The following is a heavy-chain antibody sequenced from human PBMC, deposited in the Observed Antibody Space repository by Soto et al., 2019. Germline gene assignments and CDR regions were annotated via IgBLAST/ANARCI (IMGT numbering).Heavy chain of an antibody. CDR1: GFSFSSYA. V-gene: IGHV3-23*01. D-gene: IGHD4-4*01. J-gene: IGHJ4*02. CDR3: AKGSIEYSASVDN. Sequence: DVQLLESGGGLGQPGGSLRLSCAASGFSFSSYAMVWVRQAPGKGLEWVSVISARGGSSYFAESVKGRFTISRDNSKNVLSLEMNSLRAEDTAIYFCAKGSIEYSASVDNWGQGTLVLVSS. CDR2: ISARGGSS.